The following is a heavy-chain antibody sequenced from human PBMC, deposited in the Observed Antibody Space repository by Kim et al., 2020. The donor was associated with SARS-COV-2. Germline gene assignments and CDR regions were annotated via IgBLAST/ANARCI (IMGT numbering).Heavy chain of an antibody. Sequence: ASVKVSCKASGYTFTSYGISWVRQAPGQGLEWMGWISAYNGNTNYAQKLQGRVTMTTDTSTSTAYMELRSLRSDDTAVYYCARDSYRSVEWLLSDYYYGMDVWGQGTTVTVSS. CDR3: ARDSYRSVEWLLSDYYYGMDV. V-gene: IGHV1-18*01. CDR1: GYTFTSYG. CDR2: ISAYNGNT. D-gene: IGHD3-3*01. J-gene: IGHJ6*02.